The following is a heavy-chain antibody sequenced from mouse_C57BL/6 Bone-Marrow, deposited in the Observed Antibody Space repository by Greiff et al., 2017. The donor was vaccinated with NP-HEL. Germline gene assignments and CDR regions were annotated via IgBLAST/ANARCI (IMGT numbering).Heavy chain of an antibody. V-gene: IGHV1-63*01. CDR1: GYTFTNYW. D-gene: IGHD1-1*01. Sequence: QVQLKQSGAELVRPGTSVKMSCKASGYTFTNYWIGWAKQRPGHGLEWIGDIYPGGGYTNYNEKFKGKATLTADKSSSTAYMQFSSLTSEDSAIYYCARSGTTVVPYFDYWGQGTTLTVSS. J-gene: IGHJ2*01. CDR3: ARSGTTVVPYFDY. CDR2: IYPGGGYT.